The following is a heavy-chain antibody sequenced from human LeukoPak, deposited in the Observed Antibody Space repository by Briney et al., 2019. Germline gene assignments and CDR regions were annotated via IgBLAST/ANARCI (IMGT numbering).Heavy chain of an antibody. CDR2: IRSNSDGGTI. D-gene: IGHD5-12*01. V-gene: IGHV3-15*07. CDR1: GFTFSNAW. CDR3: AKRPGYSGYDFDYYFDY. J-gene: IGHJ4*02. Sequence: GGSLRLSCATSGFTFSNAWMNWVRQAPGKGLEWVGRIRSNSDGGTIDYAAPVKGRFTLSRDDSKTTLYLQMNSLRAEDTAVYYCAKRPGYSGYDFDYYFDYWGQGTLVTVSS.